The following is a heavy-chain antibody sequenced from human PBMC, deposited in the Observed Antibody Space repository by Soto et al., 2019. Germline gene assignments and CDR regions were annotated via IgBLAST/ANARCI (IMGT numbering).Heavy chain of an antibody. V-gene: IGHV1-18*01. D-gene: IGHD3-3*01. CDR1: GYTFTSYG. CDR3: ARSPNDYYDFWSGYYTAGSGDDY. Sequence: ASVKVSCMASGYTFTSYGISWVRQAPGQGLEWMGWISAYNGNTNYAQKLQGRVTMTTDTSTSTAYMELRSLRSDDTAVYYCARSPNDYYDFWSGYYTAGSGDDYWGQGTLVTVSS. CDR2: ISAYNGNT. J-gene: IGHJ4*02.